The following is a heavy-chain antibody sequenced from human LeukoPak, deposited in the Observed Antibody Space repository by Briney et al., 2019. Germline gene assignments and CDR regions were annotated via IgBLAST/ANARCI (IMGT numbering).Heavy chain of an antibody. CDR1: GFTFSTFA. Sequence: PGGSLRLSCAASGFTFSTFAMIWVRQPPGKGLEWVSSIFPSGGEIHYADSVRGRFTISRDNSKSTLSLQMNSLRAEDTAIYYCATYESWGQGTLVTVSS. V-gene: IGHV3-23*01. CDR3: ATYES. D-gene: IGHD2-21*01. CDR2: IFPSGGEI. J-gene: IGHJ5*02.